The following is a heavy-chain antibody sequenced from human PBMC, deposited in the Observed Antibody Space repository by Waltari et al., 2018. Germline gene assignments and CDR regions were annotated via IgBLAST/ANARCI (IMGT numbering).Heavy chain of an antibody. CDR3: AREAAGGEDIVVVPAARRRYYYYYYMDV. V-gene: IGHV1-2*02. D-gene: IGHD2-2*01. Sequence: GAEVKKPGASVKVSCKASGYTFTGYYMHWVRQAPGQGLEWMGWINPNSGGTNYAQKFQGRVTMTRDTSISTAYRELSRLRSDDTAGYYCAREAAGGEDIVVVPAARRRYYYYYYMDVWGKGTTVTFSS. CDR1: GYTFTGYY. J-gene: IGHJ6*03. CDR2: INPNSGGT.